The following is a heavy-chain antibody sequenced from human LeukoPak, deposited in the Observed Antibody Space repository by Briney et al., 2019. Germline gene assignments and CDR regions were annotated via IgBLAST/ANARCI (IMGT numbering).Heavy chain of an antibody. CDR2: IYSGSTT. CDR1: GFTVSSKY. J-gene: IGHJ4*02. CDR3: ARLRGYCSSNSCYPLGY. D-gene: IGHD2-2*01. Sequence: PGGSLRLSCAASGFTVSSKYMSWVRQAPGKRLEWVSVIYSGSTTFYADSVKGRFSISRDNSKNTLYLQMNSLRAEDTAVYYCARLRGYCSSNSCYPLGYWGQGTLVTVSS. V-gene: IGHV3-53*01.